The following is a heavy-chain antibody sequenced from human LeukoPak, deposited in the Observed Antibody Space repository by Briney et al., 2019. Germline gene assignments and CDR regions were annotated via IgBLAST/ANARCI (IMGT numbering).Heavy chain of an antibody. CDR2: ISSSSSYI. Sequence: GGSLRLSCAASGFTFSSYSMNWVRQAPGKGLEWVSSISSSSSYIYYADSVRGRFTISRDNAKNSLYLQMNSLRAEDTAVYYCARDAYYYYGMDVWGQGTTVTVSS. V-gene: IGHV3-21*01. CDR1: GFTFSSYS. J-gene: IGHJ6*02. CDR3: ARDAYYYYGMDV.